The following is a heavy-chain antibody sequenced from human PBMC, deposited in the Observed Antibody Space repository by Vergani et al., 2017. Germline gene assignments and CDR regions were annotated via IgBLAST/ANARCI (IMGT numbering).Heavy chain of an antibody. CDR1: GFSFGDYA. D-gene: IGHD2-2*01. J-gene: IGHJ5*02. CDR3: AKDRPYCSSTSCYYNWFDP. CDR2: IRYDGSNK. Sequence: VHLLESGGGQVEAGGSLRLSCAASGFSFGDYAMTWVRQAPGKGLEWVAFIRYDGSNKYYADSVKGRFTISRDNSKNTLYLQMNSLRAEDTAVYYCAKDRPYCSSTSCYYNWFDPWGQGTLVTVSS. V-gene: IGHV3-30*02.